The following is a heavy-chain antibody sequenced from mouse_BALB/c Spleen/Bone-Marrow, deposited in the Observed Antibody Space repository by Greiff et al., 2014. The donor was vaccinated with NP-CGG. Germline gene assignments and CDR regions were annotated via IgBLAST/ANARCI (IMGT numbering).Heavy chain of an antibody. CDR3: ARRGLDYYGSSYWYFDV. V-gene: IGHV3-1*02. CDR1: GYSITSGYS. J-gene: IGHJ1*01. CDR2: IHYSGST. Sequence: VQLQQSGPDLVKPSQSLSLTCTVTGYSITSGYSWHWIRQFPGNKLEWMGYIHYSGSTNYNPSLKSRISITLDTSKNQFFLQLNSVTTEDTATYYCARRGLDYYGSSYWYFDVWGAGTTVTVSA. D-gene: IGHD1-1*01.